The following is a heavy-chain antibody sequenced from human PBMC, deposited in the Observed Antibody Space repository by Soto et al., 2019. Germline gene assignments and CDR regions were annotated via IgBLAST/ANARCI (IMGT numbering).Heavy chain of an antibody. Sequence: QVQLVQSGAEVKKPGSSVKVSCKASGGTFSSYAISWVRQAPGQGLEWMGGIIPIFGTATYAQKFQGRVTITAAEPTSTAYMGLGSLRSEDTAVYYCARYSGCSGGSCYVDYWGQGTLVTVSS. CDR2: IIPIFGTA. CDR3: ARYSGCSGGSCYVDY. V-gene: IGHV1-69*12. D-gene: IGHD2-15*01. CDR1: GGTFSSYA. J-gene: IGHJ4*02.